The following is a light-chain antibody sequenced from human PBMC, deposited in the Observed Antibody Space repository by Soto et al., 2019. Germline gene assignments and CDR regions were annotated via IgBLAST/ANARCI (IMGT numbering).Light chain of an antibody. Sequence: EIVMTQSPAPLSVSPGERATLSCRASQSVSSNLAWYQQKPGQAPRLLIYGASTRATGIPARFSGSGSGTEFTLTISSLQSEDFALYYCQQYHNLWTFGQGTKVDIK. J-gene: IGKJ1*01. CDR1: QSVSSN. V-gene: IGKV3-15*01. CDR3: QQYHNLWT. CDR2: GAS.